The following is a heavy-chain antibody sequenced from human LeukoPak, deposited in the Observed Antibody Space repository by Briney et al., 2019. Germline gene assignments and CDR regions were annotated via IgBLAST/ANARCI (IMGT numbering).Heavy chain of an antibody. CDR2: IKQDGGEK. D-gene: IGHD1-26*01. J-gene: IGHJ4*02. V-gene: IGHV3-7*04. Sequence: PGGSLRLSCVVSGFTFSNYWMSWVRQTPGKGLEWVANIKQDGGEKYYVDSVKGRFTISRDNAKNSLYLQMNSLRAEDTAVYYCAREVPLSGSYYDPLDYWGQGTLVTVSS. CDR3: AREVPLSGSYYDPLDY. CDR1: GFTFSNYW.